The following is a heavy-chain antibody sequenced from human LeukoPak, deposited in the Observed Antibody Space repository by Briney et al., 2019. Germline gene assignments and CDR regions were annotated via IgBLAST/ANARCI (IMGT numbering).Heavy chain of an antibody. D-gene: IGHD3-3*01. CDR2: ISYDGSNK. V-gene: IGHV3-30*03. CDR1: GFTFSSYG. CDR3: ATNPTYYDFWSRTTLDY. J-gene: IGHJ4*02. Sequence: GGSLRLSGAASGFTFSSYGMHWVRQAPGKGLEWVAVISYDGSNKYYADSVKGRFTISRDNSKNTLYLQMNSLRAEDTAVYYCATNPTYYDFWSRTTLDYWGQGTLVTVSS.